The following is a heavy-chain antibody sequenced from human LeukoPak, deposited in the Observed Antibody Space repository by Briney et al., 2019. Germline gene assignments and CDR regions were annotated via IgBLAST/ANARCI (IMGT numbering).Heavy chain of an antibody. CDR3: AKDYYDSSGPWYFDY. J-gene: IGHJ4*02. CDR1: GFTFSSYG. Sequence: GRSLRLSCAASGFTFSSYGMHWVRQAPGKGLEWVAFIRYDGSNKYYADSVKGRFTISRDNSKNTLYLQMNSLRAEDTAVYYCAKDYYDSSGPWYFDYWGQGTLVTVSS. CDR2: IRYDGSNK. V-gene: IGHV3-30*02. D-gene: IGHD3-22*01.